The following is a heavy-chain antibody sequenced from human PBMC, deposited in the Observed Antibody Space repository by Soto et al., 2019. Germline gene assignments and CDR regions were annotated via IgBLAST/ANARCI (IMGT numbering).Heavy chain of an antibody. V-gene: IGHV4-4*02. CDR2: IYHSGST. Sequence: PSETLSLTCAVSAGSISSSNWWSWVRQPPGKGLEWIGEIYHSGSTNYNPSLKGRVTISVDKSNNQFSLKLSSVTAADTAVYYFAGAWGTIQSYYYAMDVWGQGTTVTVSS. CDR1: AGSISSSNW. D-gene: IGHD1-1*01. J-gene: IGHJ6*02. CDR3: AGAWGTIQSYYYAMDV.